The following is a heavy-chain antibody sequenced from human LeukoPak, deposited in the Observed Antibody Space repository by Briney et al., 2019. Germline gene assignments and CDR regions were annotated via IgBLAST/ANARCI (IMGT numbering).Heavy chain of an antibody. D-gene: IGHD3-3*01. V-gene: IGHV3-64D*06. CDR1: GFTFSSYA. J-gene: IGHJ5*02. CDR2: ISSDGGST. CDR3: VKASRVALDWFDP. Sequence: PGGSLRLSCSASGFTFSSYAMHWVRQAPGKGLEYVSAISSDGGSTYYADSVKGRFTISRDNSKNTLYLQMSSLRAEDTAVYYCVKASRVALDWFDPWGQGTLVTVSS.